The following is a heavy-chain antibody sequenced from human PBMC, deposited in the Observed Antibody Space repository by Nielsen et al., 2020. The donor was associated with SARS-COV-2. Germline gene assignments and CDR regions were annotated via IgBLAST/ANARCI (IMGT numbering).Heavy chain of an antibody. Sequence: WIRQPPGKGLEWVAVISYDGSNKYYADSVKGRFTNSRDNSKNTLYLQMNSLRAEDTAVYYCARDNPFTVWFGELTGRNAMDVWGQGTTVTVSS. D-gene: IGHD3-10*01. CDR2: ISYDGSNK. V-gene: IGHV3-33*05. CDR3: ARDNPFTVWFGELTGRNAMDV. J-gene: IGHJ6*02.